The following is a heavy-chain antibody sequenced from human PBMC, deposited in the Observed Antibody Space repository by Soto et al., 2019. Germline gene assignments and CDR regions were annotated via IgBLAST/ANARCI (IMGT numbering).Heavy chain of an antibody. J-gene: IGHJ6*02. D-gene: IGHD3-10*01. CDR2: IYYSGST. Sequence: PSETLSLTCTVSGGSISSYYWSWIRQPPGKGLEWIGYIYYSGSTNYNPSLKSRVTISVDTSKNQFSLKLSSVTAADTAVYYCAREGVTSVKGMDVWGQGTTVTVSS. CDR3: AREGVTSVKGMDV. CDR1: GGSISSYY. V-gene: IGHV4-59*01.